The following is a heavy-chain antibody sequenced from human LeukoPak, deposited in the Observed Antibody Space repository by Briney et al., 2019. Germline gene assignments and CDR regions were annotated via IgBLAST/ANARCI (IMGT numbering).Heavy chain of an antibody. D-gene: IGHD6-19*01. J-gene: IGHJ4*02. CDR2: ISWNSGSI. Sequence: PGGSPRLSCAASGFTFDDYAMHWVRQAPGKGLEWVSGISWNSGSIGYADSVKGRFTISRDNAKNSLYLQMNSLRAEDMALYYCAKGAVAGTVYYFDYWGQGTLVTVSS. V-gene: IGHV3-9*03. CDR1: GFTFDDYA. CDR3: AKGAVAGTVYYFDY.